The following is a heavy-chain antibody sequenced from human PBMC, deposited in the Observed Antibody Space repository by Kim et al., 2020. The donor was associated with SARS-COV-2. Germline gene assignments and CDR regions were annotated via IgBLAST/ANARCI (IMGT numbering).Heavy chain of an antibody. J-gene: IGHJ6*02. CDR1: GGTFSSYA. V-gene: IGHV1-69*13. CDR2: IIPIFGTA. Sequence: SVKVSCKASGGTFSSYAISWVRQAPGQGLEWMGGIIPIFGTANYAQKFQGRVTITADESTSTAYMELSSLRSEDTAVYYCARDPGIVVVPAAPPYYYYYGMDVWGQGTTVTVSS. D-gene: IGHD2-2*01. CDR3: ARDPGIVVVPAAPPYYYYYGMDV.